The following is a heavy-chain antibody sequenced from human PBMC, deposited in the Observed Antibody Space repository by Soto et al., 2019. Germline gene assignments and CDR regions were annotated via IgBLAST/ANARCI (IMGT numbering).Heavy chain of an antibody. D-gene: IGHD3-10*01. CDR1: GFTFDDYG. J-gene: IGHJ5*02. Sequence: VQLVESGGGVVRPGGSLRLSCAASGFTFDDYGMSWVRQVPGKGLEWVSGINWKGDRTGYADSVKGRFTISRDNAKKSLYLQMNSLRAEDTALYHCAREDGSGSSPPWFDPWGQGTLVTVSS. CDR2: INWKGDRT. V-gene: IGHV3-20*01. CDR3: AREDGSGSSPPWFDP.